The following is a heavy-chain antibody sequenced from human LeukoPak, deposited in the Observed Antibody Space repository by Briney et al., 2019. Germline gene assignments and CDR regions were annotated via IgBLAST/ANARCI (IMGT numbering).Heavy chain of an antibody. V-gene: IGHV3-48*04. CDR3: ARGGIKGQQLVVWWFDP. J-gene: IGHJ5*02. Sequence: GGSLRLSCAASGFTFSSYSMNWVRQAPGKGLEWVSYISSSSSTIYYADSVKGRFTISRDNAKNSLYLQMNSLRAEDTAVYYCARGGIKGQQLVVWWFDPWGQGTLVTVSS. CDR1: GFTFSSYS. CDR2: ISSSSSTI. D-gene: IGHD6-13*01.